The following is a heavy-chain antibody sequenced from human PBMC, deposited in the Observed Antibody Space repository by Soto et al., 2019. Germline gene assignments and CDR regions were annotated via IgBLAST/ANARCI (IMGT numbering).Heavy chain of an antibody. D-gene: IGHD1-26*01. CDR1: GFSFGSYT. Sequence: QVQLVESGGGVVQPGRSLRLSCAASGFSFGSYTMHWVRQAPGKGLEWVALITYNGIYQYYADSVTGRFTISKDSSKNTIYLQMDSLRLEDTAVYYCVRDGHGGSEDGFEIWGQGTMVTVSS. V-gene: IGHV3-30*04. J-gene: IGHJ3*02. CDR2: ITYNGIYQ. CDR3: VRDGHGGSEDGFEI.